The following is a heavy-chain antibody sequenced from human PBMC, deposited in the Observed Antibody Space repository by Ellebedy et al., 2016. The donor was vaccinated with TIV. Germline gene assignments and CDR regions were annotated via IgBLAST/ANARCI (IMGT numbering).Heavy chain of an antibody. CDR1: GFTFSTYG. V-gene: IGHV3-30*02. Sequence: PRGSLRLSCAAPGFTFSTYGIHWVRRAPGKGLEWVAFIRYDGNIKYYADSVKGRFTISRDNSKNTVYLQMNRLRAEDTAVYYCAKDIRQWVVKWSFDPWGQGTLVTVSS. CDR2: IRYDGNIK. CDR3: AKDIRQWVVKWSFDP. D-gene: IGHD6-19*01. J-gene: IGHJ5*02.